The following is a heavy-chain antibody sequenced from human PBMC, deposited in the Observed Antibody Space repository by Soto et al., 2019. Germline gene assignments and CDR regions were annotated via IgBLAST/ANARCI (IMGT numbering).Heavy chain of an antibody. CDR3: ARAGFSTSWRGLLGTGAHGVEIDF. CDR1: GYTFISYG. Sequence: QVQLVQSGAEVKKTGASVEVSCKASGYTFISYGISWVRQAPGQGLEWMGWITPYNGKTNYAPTFQSRATMTTDSSTSTAYMELRSLRSDDTAVYYCARAGFSTSWRGLLGTGAHGVEIDFWGQGTLVTVSS. D-gene: IGHD6-13*01. J-gene: IGHJ4*02. CDR2: ITPYNGKT. V-gene: IGHV1-18*01.